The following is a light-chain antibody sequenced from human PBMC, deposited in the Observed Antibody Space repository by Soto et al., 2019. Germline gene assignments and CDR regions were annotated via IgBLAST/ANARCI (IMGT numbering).Light chain of an antibody. CDR3: QQYYSYPRT. CDR1: QSISSW. Sequence: DIQMTQSPSTLSASVGDRFNITCRASQSISSWLAWYQQKPGKAPKLLIYDASSLQSGVPSRFSGSGSGTDFTLTISCLQSEDFATYYCQQYYSYPRTFGQGTKVDI. V-gene: IGKV1-5*01. J-gene: IGKJ1*01. CDR2: DAS.